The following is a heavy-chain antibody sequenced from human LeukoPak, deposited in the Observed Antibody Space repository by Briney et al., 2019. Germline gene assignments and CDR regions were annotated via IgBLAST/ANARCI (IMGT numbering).Heavy chain of an antibody. CDR1: GFTFSSYA. D-gene: IGHD2-2*01. J-gene: IGHJ5*02. V-gene: IGHV3-23*01. CDR2: ISGSGGST. Sequence: GGSLRLSCAASGFTFSSYAMSWVRQAPGKGLEWVSAISGSGGSTYYADSVKGRFTTSRDNLKNTLYLQMNSLRAEDTAVDYCAKLPREYCSSTNCPNWFDTWGQGTLVTVSS. CDR3: AKLPREYCSSTNCPNWFDT.